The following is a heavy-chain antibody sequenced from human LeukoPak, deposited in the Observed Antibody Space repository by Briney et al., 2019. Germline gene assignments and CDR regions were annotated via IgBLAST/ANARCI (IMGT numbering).Heavy chain of an antibody. CDR1: GFTVSSSY. CDR3: ARFYYDRSFNY. CDR2: IYSGGTT. V-gene: IGHV3-53*01. J-gene: IGHJ4*02. Sequence: QPGGSLRLSCVVSGFTVSSSYMSWVRQAPGKGLEWVSVIYSGGTTYSADSVKGRFTISRDNSNNTLYLQMNSLRAEDTAVYYCARFYYDRSFNYWGQGTLVTVSS. D-gene: IGHD3-10*02.